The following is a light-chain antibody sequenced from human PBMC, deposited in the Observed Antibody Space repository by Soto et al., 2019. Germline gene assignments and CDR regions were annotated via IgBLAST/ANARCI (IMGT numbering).Light chain of an antibody. Sequence: IQLTQTPSSLSASVGDRVTITCRASQGISSFLAWYQQKPGKAPKLLIYAASSLQSGVPSRFSGSGFGTDFTLTITRLQPEDFATYYCQQVESYPSTFGGGTKLEMK. V-gene: IGKV1-9*01. CDR2: AAS. CDR3: QQVESYPST. CDR1: QGISSF. J-gene: IGKJ4*01.